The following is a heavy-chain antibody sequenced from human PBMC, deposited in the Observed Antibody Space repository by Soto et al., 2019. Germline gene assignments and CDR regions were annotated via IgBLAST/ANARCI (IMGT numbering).Heavy chain of an antibody. CDR2: VSFNGNIQ. V-gene: IGHV3-30*04. J-gene: IGHJ4*02. CDR3: VRMTSMMYFFDH. D-gene: IGHD4-17*01. Sequence: QVNLVESGGGVVQPGRSLTLSCAASGFSLSDHSMHWVRQAPGKGLEWVAHVSFNGNIQQYSDSLKGRFTISRDNSNNTVFLQMTGLTPADTALYYCVRMTSMMYFFDHWGQGAQVTVSS. CDR1: GFSLSDHS.